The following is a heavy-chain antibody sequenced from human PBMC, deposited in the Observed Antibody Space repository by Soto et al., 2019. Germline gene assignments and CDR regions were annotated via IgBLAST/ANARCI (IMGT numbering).Heavy chain of an antibody. D-gene: IGHD3-16*02. CDR2: IWYDGSNK. J-gene: IGHJ3*02. CDR3: ARDNRRLPFDI. V-gene: IGHV3-33*01. CDR1: GFTFSSYG. Sequence: GGSLRLSCAASGFTFSSYGMHWVRQAPGKGLEWVAVIWYDGSNKYYADSVKGRFTISRDNSKNTLYLQMNSLRAEDTAVYYCARDNRRLPFDIWGQGTMVTVSS.